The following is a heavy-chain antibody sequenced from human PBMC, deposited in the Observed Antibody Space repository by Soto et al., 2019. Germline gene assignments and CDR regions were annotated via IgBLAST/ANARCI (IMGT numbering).Heavy chain of an antibody. V-gene: IGHV1-69*12. Sequence: QVQLVQSGAEVKKPGSSVKVSCKASGGTFSSYAISWVRQAPGQGLEWMGGIIPIFGTANYAQKFQGRVTITADESTSTAYMELSSLRSEDMAVYYCARDLCVRERFLEWLLCYGMDVWGQGTTVTVSS. CDR2: IIPIFGTA. D-gene: IGHD3-3*01. CDR1: GGTFSSYA. CDR3: ARDLCVRERFLEWLLCYGMDV. J-gene: IGHJ6*02.